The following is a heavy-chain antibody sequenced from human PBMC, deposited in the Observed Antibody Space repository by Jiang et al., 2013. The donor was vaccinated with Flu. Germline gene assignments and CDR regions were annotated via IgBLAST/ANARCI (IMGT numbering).Heavy chain of an antibody. D-gene: IGHD3/OR15-3a*01. Sequence: AVISFDGISKYYGDSVKGRFTVSRDNSKNTVFLQMNSLRTEDTAVYYCARDNFGRYDYWGQGTLVTVSS. CDR3: ARDNFGRYDY. CDR2: ISFDGISK. J-gene: IGHJ4*02. V-gene: IGHV3-30*03.